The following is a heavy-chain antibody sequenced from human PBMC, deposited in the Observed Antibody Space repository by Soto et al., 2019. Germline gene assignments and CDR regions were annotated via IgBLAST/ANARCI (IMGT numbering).Heavy chain of an antibody. Sequence: GASVKVSCKASGYTFTSYGISWVRQAPGQGLEWIGWISAYNGNTNYAQKLQGRVTMTTDTSTSTAYMELRSLRSDDTAVYYCARAVGIVVVPAAISFDPWGQGTLVIVSS. CDR2: ISAYNGNT. D-gene: IGHD2-2*01. V-gene: IGHV1-18*01. CDR3: ARAVGIVVVPAAISFDP. CDR1: GYTFTSYG. J-gene: IGHJ5*02.